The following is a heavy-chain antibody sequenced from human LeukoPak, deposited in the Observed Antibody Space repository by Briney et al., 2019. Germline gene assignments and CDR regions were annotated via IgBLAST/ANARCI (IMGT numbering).Heavy chain of an antibody. J-gene: IGHJ6*03. D-gene: IGHD6-13*01. CDR2: ILYSGST. CDR1: GGSISGSYH. V-gene: IGHV4-59*01. CDR3: ARTLYSSSFPGYYYYYMDV. Sequence: SETLSLTCTVSGGSISGSYHWSWVRQQPGKGLEWIGYILYSGSTNYNPSLKSRVTISVDTSKNQFSLKLSSVTAADTAVYYCARTLYSSSFPGYYYYYMDVWGKGTTVTVSS.